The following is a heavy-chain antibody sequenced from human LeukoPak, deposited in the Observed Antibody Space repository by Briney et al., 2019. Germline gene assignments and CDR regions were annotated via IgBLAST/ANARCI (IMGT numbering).Heavy chain of an antibody. D-gene: IGHD1-26*01. V-gene: IGHV3-7*01. CDR1: GFTFSRYW. J-gene: IGHJ4*02. CDR2: IKQDGSEK. CDR3: ARLIVGAIDY. Sequence: GGSLRLSCAASGFTFSRYWMSWVRQAPGKGLEWVANIKQDGSEKYYVDSVKGRFTISRDNAKNSLYLQMSSLRAEDTAVYYCARLIVGAIDYWGQGALVTVSS.